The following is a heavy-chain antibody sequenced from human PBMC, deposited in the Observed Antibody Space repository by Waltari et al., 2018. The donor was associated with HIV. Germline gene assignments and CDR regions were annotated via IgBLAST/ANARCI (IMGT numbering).Heavy chain of an antibody. J-gene: IGHJ6*02. CDR2: IIPIFGTA. V-gene: IGHV1-69*12. CDR3: ARSPKSGYDFGDYYYYGMDV. D-gene: IGHD5-12*01. Sequence: QVQLVQSGAEVKKPGSSVKVSCKASGGTFSSYAISWVRQAPGQGLEWMGGIIPIFGTANYAQKFQGRVTITADESTSTAYMELSSLRSEDTAVYYCARSPKSGYDFGDYYYYGMDVWGQGTTVTVSS. CDR1: GGTFSSYA.